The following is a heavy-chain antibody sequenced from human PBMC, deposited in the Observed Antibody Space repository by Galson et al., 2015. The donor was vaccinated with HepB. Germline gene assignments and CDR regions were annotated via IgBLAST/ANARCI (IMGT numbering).Heavy chain of an antibody. V-gene: IGHV3-30*03. CDR3: ASQAGRGPLPGADKNFDY. CDR1: GFTFSSYG. D-gene: IGHD2-2*01. J-gene: IGHJ4*02. CDR2: ISYDGSNK. Sequence: SLRLSCAASGFTFSSYGMHWVRQAPGKGLEWVAVISYDGSNKYYADSVKGRFTISRDNSKNTLFLQVNSLRPEDTAVYYCASQAGRGPLPGADKNFDYWGQGTLVTVSS.